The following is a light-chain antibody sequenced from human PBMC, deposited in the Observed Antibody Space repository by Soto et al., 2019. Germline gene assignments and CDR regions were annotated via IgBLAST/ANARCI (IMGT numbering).Light chain of an antibody. CDR3: QQYNSYPYT. CDR2: SAS. Sequence: IQMTQSPSSLSASIGDRVTITCRASQGIGVRLAWFQQKPGKAPQYLIQSASTLASGVPSRFSGSGSGTDFILTISSLQPDDFATYYCQQYNSYPYTFGQGTKLEIK. J-gene: IGKJ2*01. V-gene: IGKV1D-16*01. CDR1: QGIGVR.